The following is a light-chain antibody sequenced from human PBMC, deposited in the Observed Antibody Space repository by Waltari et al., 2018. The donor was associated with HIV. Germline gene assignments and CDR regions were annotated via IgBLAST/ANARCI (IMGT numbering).Light chain of an antibody. Sequence: QSALTQPASVSGSPGQSITISCTGTSSDVGRYNLFSCYQQHPGKAPKVMIYEGSKRPSGVSNRFSGSKSGNTASLTISGLQAEDEADYYCCSYTGSSTRRPYVFGTGTKVTVL. J-gene: IGLJ1*01. CDR2: EGS. V-gene: IGLV2-23*01. CDR1: SSDVGRYNL. CDR3: CSYTGSSTRRPYV.